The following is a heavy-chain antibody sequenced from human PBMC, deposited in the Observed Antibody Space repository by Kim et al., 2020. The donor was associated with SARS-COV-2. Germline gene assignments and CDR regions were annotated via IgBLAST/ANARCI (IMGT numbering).Heavy chain of an antibody. D-gene: IGHD2-2*01. J-gene: IGHJ4*02. CDR2: IKQDGSEK. Sequence: GGSLRLSCAASGFTFSSYWMSWVRQAPGKGLEWVANIKQDGSEKYYVDSVKGRFTISRDNAKNSLYLQMNSLRAEDTAVYYCAREEDPFYCSSTSCSGGMDYWGQGTLVTVSS. V-gene: IGHV3-7*01. CDR1: GFTFSSYW. CDR3: AREEDPFYCSSTSCSGGMDY.